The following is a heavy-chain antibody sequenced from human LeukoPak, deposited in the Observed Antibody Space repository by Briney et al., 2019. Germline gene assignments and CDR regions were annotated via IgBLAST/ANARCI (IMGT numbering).Heavy chain of an antibody. CDR1: GGSISSYY. J-gene: IGHJ6*03. CDR3: ARQRKYQLLFGYYYYYMDV. D-gene: IGHD2-2*01. V-gene: IGHV4-59*01. CDR2: IYYSGST. Sequence: SETPSLTCTVSGGSISSYYWSWIRQPPGKGLEWIGYIYYSGSTNYNPSLKSRVTISVDTSKNQFSLKLSSVTAADTAVYYCARQRKYQLLFGYYYYYMDVWGKGTTVTVSS.